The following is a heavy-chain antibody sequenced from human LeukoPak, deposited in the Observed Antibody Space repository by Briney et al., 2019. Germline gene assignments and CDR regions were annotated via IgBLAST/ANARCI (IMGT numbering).Heavy chain of an antibody. D-gene: IGHD3-9*01. J-gene: IGHJ4*02. CDR1: GFTFSSYG. Sequence: GRSLRLSCAASGFTFSSYGMHWVRQAPGKGLEWVAVIWYDGSNKYYADSVKGRFTISRDNSKNTLYLQMNSLRAEDTAVYYCAKGPKTGYLYYFDYWGQGTLVTVSS. CDR2: IWYDGSNK. V-gene: IGHV3-33*06. CDR3: AKGPKTGYLYYFDY.